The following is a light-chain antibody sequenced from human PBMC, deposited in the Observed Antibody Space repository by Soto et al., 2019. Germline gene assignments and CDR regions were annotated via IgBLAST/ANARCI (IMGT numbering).Light chain of an antibody. CDR1: QSISFY. CDR3: QQYGSSSLT. CDR2: AAS. Sequence: DIQMTQSPSSLSASVGDRVTITCRASQSISFYLNWYQQKPGNAPKVLIYAASNLQTGVPSRFSGSGSGTDFTLTISRLEPEDFAVYYCQQYGSSSLTFGGGTKVDIK. V-gene: IGKV1-39*01. J-gene: IGKJ4*01.